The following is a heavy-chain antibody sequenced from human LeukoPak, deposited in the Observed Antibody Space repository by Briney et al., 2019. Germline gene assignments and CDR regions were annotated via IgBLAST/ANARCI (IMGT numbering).Heavy chain of an antibody. CDR3: AREGGPYRPLDY. J-gene: IGHJ4*02. Sequence: SETLSLTCTVSGGSISSNYWSWIRQPPGKGLEWIGEVNLQGSTNYNPSLMRRVAISVDTSANHVSLQLTSVTAADTAVYYCAREGGPYRPLDYSGQGTLVTVSS. CDR2: VNLQGST. CDR1: GGSISSNY. V-gene: IGHV4-34*01.